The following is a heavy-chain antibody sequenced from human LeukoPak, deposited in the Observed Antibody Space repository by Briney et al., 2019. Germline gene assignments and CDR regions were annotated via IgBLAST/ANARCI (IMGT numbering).Heavy chain of an antibody. CDR3: ARIDTYYYDSSGYKFRHFYPDY. CDR1: GGSFSGYY. J-gene: IGHJ4*02. CDR2: INHSGST. V-gene: IGHV4-34*01. D-gene: IGHD3-22*01. Sequence: SETLSLTCGVSGGSFSGYYWNWIRQSPGKGLEWIGEINHSGSTNYNPSLKSRVTISVDTSKNQFSLKLSSVTAADTAVYYCARIDTYYYDSSGYKFRHFYPDYWGQGTLVTVSS.